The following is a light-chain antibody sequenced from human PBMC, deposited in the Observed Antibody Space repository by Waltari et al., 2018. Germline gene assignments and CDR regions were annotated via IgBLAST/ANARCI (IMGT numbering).Light chain of an antibody. V-gene: IGLV3-1*01. CDR3: QAWDSSTSVV. J-gene: IGLJ2*01. CDR2: QDS. CDR1: QLGDKY. Sequence: SYELTQPPSVSVSPGQTASITCSGDQLGDKYACWYQQKPGQAPVLVIYQDSKRPSGLPERFSGSNSGNTATLTISGTQAMDEADYYCQAWDSSTSVVFGGGTKLTVL.